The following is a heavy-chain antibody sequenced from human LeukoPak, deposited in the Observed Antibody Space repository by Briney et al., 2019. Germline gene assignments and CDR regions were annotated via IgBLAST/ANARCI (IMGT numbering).Heavy chain of an antibody. D-gene: IGHD5-24*01. CDR3: ARAEAIDGPPSTYFDY. CDR1: GYTFTSYD. V-gene: IGHV1-8*01. Sequence: ASVKVSCKASGYTFTSYDINWVRQATGQGLEWMGWMNPNSGNTGYAQKFQGRVTMTRNTSISTAYMELSRLRSDDTAVYYCARAEAIDGPPSTYFDYWGQGTLVTVSS. J-gene: IGHJ4*02. CDR2: MNPNSGNT.